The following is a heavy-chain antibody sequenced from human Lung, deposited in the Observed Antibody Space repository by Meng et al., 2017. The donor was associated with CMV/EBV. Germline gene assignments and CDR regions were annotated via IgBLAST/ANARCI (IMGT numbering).Heavy chain of an antibody. D-gene: IGHD3-22*01. CDR1: GFTFSDYA. J-gene: IGHJ4*02. CDR3: AKGGGWLALDY. Sequence: GGSXRLXCVASGFTFSDYAMTWVRQAPGKGLEWVSTIYSGDISRFYADSVKGRFTISRDSSKNTLYLQMNSLRAEDTALYYCAKGGGWLALDYWDQGTMVTVDS. V-gene: IGHV3-23*03. CDR2: IYSGDISR.